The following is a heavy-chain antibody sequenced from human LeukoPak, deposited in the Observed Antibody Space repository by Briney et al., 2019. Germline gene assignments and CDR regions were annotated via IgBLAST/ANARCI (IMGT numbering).Heavy chain of an antibody. J-gene: IGHJ3*02. D-gene: IGHD4-17*01. CDR2: IYYSGGI. V-gene: IGHV4-61*01. CDR1: GGSVSSGRYY. CDR3: ARKATTGPTKAAFDI. Sequence: PSETLSLTCTVSGGSVSSGRYYWSWIRQPPGKGPEWIGHIYYSGGIYYNPSLKSRVTMSVDTSKNQFSLKLSSVTAVDTAVYYCARKATTGPTKAAFDIWGQGTMVTVSS.